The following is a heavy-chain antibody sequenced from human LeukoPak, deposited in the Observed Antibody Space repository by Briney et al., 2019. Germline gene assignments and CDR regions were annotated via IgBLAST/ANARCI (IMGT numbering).Heavy chain of an antibody. V-gene: IGHV1-2*02. CDR2: INPNSGGT. J-gene: IGHJ4*02. Sequence: ASVKVSCKASGYTFTGYYMHWVRQAPGQGLEWMGWINPNSGGTNYAQKFQGRVTMTRDTSIRTAYMELMRMRSEDTAVYYCARTIFCSGYPYFDYWGQGTLVTVSS. D-gene: IGHD3-3*01. CDR1: GYTFTGYY. CDR3: ARTIFCSGYPYFDY.